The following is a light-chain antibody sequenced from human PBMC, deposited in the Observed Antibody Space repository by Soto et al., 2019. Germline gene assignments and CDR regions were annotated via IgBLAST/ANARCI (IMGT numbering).Light chain of an antibody. CDR3: QQYKTYSIS. CDR1: QSISTW. V-gene: IGKV1-5*01. J-gene: IGKJ4*01. Sequence: DIQMTQSPSTLPASVGDRVTITCRASQSISTWLAWYQQQPGKAPNLLITDASSLEGGVPSRFSGSGSGTEFTLTISSLQPDDFATYYCQQYKTYSISFGEGTRVEIK. CDR2: DAS.